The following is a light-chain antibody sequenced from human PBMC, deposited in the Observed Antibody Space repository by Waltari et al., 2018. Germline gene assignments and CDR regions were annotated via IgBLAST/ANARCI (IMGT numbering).Light chain of an antibody. CDR1: QNINIF. CDR2: AAS. J-gene: IGKJ4*01. Sequence: DIQMTQSPSSLSASVGDRVPIPCRASQNINIFLSWYQKRPGRAPRLLIYAASSLHSGVPSRFSGSGSGTDFTLTIASLQPEDFATYYCQQSDTFFALTFGGGTKVEI. V-gene: IGKV1-39*01. CDR3: QQSDTFFALT.